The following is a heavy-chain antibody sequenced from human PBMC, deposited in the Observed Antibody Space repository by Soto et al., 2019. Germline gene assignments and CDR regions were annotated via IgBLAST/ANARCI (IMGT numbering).Heavy chain of an antibody. CDR2: IYYSGST. Sequence: QVQLQESGPGLVKPSQTLSLTCTVSGGSISSGGYYWIWLRQHPGKGLEGIGYIYYSGSTYYSPSITSRVTISVDTSKKQFSLTLSSLTDAYTAVYYCARSVAYEVYAFDIWGQGTMVTVSS. V-gene: IGHV4-31*03. D-gene: IGHD5-12*01. CDR1: GGSISSGGYY. CDR3: ARSVAYEVYAFDI. J-gene: IGHJ3*02.